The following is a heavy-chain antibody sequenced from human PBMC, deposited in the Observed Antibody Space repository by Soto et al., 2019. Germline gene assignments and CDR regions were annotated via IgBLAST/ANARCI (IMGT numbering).Heavy chain of an antibody. V-gene: IGHV4-39*01. D-gene: IGHD6-19*01. CDR2: IYYSGST. J-gene: IGHJ5*02. CDR1: SGSIISSNYY. Sequence: SETLSLTCTVSSGSIISSNYYWAWIRQPPEKGLEWIATIYYSGSTYYSPSLKSRVTISVDTSKNQFSLRLASVTAADTAVYYCARLNKPGWGDPWGQGTLVTVS. CDR3: ARLNKPGWGDP.